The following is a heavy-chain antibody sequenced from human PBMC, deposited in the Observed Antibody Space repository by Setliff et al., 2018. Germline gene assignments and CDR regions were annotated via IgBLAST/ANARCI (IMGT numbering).Heavy chain of an antibody. Sequence: SVKVSCKASGGAFSNYGITWVRQAPGQGLEWMGGIIPIFGTTNYAQKFQDRVTIITDESTSTAYMELRSLRTEDTAVYYCARGPQKFYSDTSGYYYDALYYYYMDVWGKGTTVTVSS. J-gene: IGHJ6*03. CDR1: GGAFSNYG. CDR3: ARGPQKFYSDTSGYYYDALYYYYMDV. CDR2: IIPIFGTT. D-gene: IGHD3-22*01. V-gene: IGHV1-69*05.